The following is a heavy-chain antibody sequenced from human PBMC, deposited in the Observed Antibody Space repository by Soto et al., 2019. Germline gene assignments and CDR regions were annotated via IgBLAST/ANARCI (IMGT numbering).Heavy chain of an antibody. D-gene: IGHD6-19*01. Sequence: ASVKVSCKASGYTFTSYDINWVLQATGQGLEWMGWMNPNSGNTGYAQKFQGRVTMTRNTSISTAYMELSSLRSEDTAVYYCARKVIGWYGWFDPWGQGTLVTVSS. V-gene: IGHV1-8*01. CDR1: GYTFTSYD. J-gene: IGHJ5*02. CDR2: MNPNSGNT. CDR3: ARKVIGWYGWFDP.